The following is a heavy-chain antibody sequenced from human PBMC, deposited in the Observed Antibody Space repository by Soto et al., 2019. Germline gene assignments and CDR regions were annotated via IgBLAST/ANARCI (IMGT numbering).Heavy chain of an antibody. D-gene: IGHD2-21*01. Sequence: VQLVESGGGVVQPGRSLRLSCAASGFTFSSYGMHWVRQAPGKGLEWVAVIWYDGSNKYYADSVKGRFTISRDNSKNTLYLQMNSLRAEDTAVYYCARANCGGDCYSPFDYWGQGTLVTVSS. CDR1: GFTFSSYG. CDR3: ARANCGGDCYSPFDY. J-gene: IGHJ4*02. CDR2: IWYDGSNK. V-gene: IGHV3-33*01.